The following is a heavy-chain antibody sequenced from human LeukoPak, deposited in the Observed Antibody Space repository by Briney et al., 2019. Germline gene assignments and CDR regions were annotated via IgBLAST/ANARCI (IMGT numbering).Heavy chain of an antibody. V-gene: IGHV4-34*01. J-gene: IGHJ5*02. CDR2: INHSGST. D-gene: IGHD3-10*01. CDR3: ARHAPRGLHYGSGSFNWFDP. Sequence: SETLSLTCAVYGGSFSGYYWSWIRQPPGKGLECIGAINHSGSTNYNPSLKSRVTISVDTSKNQFSLKLSSVTAADTAVYYCARHAPRGLHYGSGSFNWFDPWGQGTLVTVSS. CDR1: GGSFSGYY.